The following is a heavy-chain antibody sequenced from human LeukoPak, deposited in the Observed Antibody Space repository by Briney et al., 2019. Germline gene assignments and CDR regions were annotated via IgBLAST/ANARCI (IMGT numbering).Heavy chain of an antibody. V-gene: IGHV4-30-4*01. J-gene: IGHJ4*02. CDR2: IYYSGSA. Sequence: SETLSLTCTVSGGSIRSGDYYWSWIRQPPGKGLEWIGYIYYSGSAYYNPSLNSRVTISVGMSKNQFSLRLSSATAADTAVYYCARVHRDGYSYLYHYFDYWGQGTLVTVSA. CDR3: ARVHRDGYSYLYHYFDY. CDR1: GGSIRSGDYY. D-gene: IGHD5-24*01.